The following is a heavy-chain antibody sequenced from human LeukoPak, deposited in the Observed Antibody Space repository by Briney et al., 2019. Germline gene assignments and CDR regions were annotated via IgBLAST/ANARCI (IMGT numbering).Heavy chain of an antibody. J-gene: IGHJ6*02. V-gene: IGHV3-64*01. CDR1: GFTFSSSA. CDR2: ISTNEITT. Sequence: GGSLRLSCAASGFTFSSSAMHWVRQAPGKGLEYVSTISTNEITTYYANSVKGRFTISRDNSKNTLYLQMGSLRAEDMAVYYCARGAPHCSKTSCYSYYYGMEVWGQGTTVTVSS. CDR3: ARGAPHCSKTSCYSYYYGMEV. D-gene: IGHD2-2*01.